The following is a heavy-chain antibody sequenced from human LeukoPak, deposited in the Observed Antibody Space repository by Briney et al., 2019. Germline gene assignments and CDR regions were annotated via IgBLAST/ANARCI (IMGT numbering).Heavy chain of an antibody. D-gene: IGHD6-19*01. J-gene: IGHJ4*02. Sequence: ASVKVSCKASGYTFASYYMHWVRQAPEQGLERMGIINPSGGSTSYAQKFQGRVTMTEDTSTNTAYMELSSLRSEDTAVYYCATADVAVAGTPDYWGQGTLVTVSS. V-gene: IGHV1-46*01. CDR3: ATADVAVAGTPDY. CDR1: GYTFASYY. CDR2: INPSGGST.